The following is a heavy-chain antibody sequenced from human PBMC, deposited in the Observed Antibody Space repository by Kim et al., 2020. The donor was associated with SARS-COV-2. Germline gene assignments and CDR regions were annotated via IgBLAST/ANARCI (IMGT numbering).Heavy chain of an antibody. D-gene: IGHD3-16*02. Sequence: QSLTSRVTISVDTSKNQFSLKLSYVTAADTAVYYCGILHLGELSSNYFDYWGQGTLVTVSS. J-gene: IGHJ4*02. V-gene: IGHV4-34*01. CDR3: GILHLGELSSNYFDY.